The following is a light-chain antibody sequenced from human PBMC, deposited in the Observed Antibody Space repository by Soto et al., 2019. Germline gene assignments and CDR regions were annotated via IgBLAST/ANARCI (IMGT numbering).Light chain of an antibody. CDR1: QGIGSW. CDR2: VAS. CDR3: QQAYSFPLT. Sequence: DIPMTQSPSSVAASVGDRVTITCRASQGIGSWLAWYQHKPGKAPKLLISVASNLQGGVPSRFSGSASGTDFTLTISSLQPEDFATYYCQQAYSFPLTFGGGTKVEVK. V-gene: IGKV1-12*01. J-gene: IGKJ4*01.